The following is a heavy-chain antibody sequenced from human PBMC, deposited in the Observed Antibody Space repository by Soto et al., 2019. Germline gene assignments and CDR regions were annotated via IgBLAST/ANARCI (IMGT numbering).Heavy chain of an antibody. D-gene: IGHD2-2*01. CDR1: GFTFSNAW. CDR2: IKSKTDGGTT. V-gene: IGHV3-15*07. Sequence: EVQLVESGGGLVKPGGSLRLSCAASGFTFSNAWMNWVRQAPGKGLEWVGRIKSKTDGGTTDYAAPVKGRFTISRDDSKNTLYRQMNSLKTEDTAVYYCTASTDRPLRGHYWGQGTLVTVSS. CDR3: TASTDRPLRGHY. J-gene: IGHJ4*02.